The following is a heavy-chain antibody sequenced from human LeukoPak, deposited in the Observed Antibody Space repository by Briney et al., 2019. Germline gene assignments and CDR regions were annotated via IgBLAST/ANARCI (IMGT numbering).Heavy chain of an antibody. CDR1: GFTFSRYN. Sequence: GGSLRLSCAASGFTFSRYNMNWVRQAPGKGLEWVSSITSSSIYIYYADSMEGRFTISRDNAKNSLYLQMDSLRAEDTAVYYCARDPPGIAAALDYWGQGTLVTVSS. V-gene: IGHV3-21*01. J-gene: IGHJ4*02. D-gene: IGHD6-13*01. CDR3: ARDPPGIAAALDY. CDR2: ITSSSIYI.